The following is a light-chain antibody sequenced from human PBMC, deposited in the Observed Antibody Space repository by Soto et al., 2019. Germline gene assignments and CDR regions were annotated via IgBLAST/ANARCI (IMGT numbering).Light chain of an antibody. CDR2: QTS. Sequence: EIVLTQSPTTLSSFPGDRVTLSCWASQYINTRLAWYQHRPGQAPILLIYQTSIRAAGIPARFSASGSGTDFTLTISDVQPEDFALYYCHQRQSWPRTFGQGTKVDI. V-gene: IGKV3-11*01. J-gene: IGKJ1*01. CDR3: HQRQSWPRT. CDR1: QYINTR.